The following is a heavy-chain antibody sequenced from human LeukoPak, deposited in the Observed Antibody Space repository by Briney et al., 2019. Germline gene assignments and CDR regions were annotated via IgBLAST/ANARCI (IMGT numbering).Heavy chain of an antibody. CDR1: GYSFTSYG. Sequence: ASVKVSCKASGYSFTSYGITWVRQAPGQGLEYMAWTTAYNSHTKYAQKFQGRATMTRDTSTSTAYMELRSLRSDDTAVYYCARSRYYYGSGSLFDYWGQGTLVTVSS. V-gene: IGHV1-18*01. CDR2: TTAYNSHT. CDR3: ARSRYYYGSGSLFDY. D-gene: IGHD3-10*01. J-gene: IGHJ4*02.